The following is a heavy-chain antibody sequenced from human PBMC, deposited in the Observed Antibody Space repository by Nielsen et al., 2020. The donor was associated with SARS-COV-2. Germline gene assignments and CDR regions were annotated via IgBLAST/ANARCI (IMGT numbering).Heavy chain of an antibody. CDR2: ISSSSSTI. Sequence: GESLKISCAASGFTFSSYSMNWVRQAPGKGLEWVSYISSSSSTIYYADSVKGRFTISRDNAKNSVYLQMNSLRAEDTAVYYCARITGTPNFDYWGQGTLVTVSS. D-gene: IGHD1-20*01. CDR1: GFTFSSYS. V-gene: IGHV3-48*01. CDR3: ARITGTPNFDY. J-gene: IGHJ4*02.